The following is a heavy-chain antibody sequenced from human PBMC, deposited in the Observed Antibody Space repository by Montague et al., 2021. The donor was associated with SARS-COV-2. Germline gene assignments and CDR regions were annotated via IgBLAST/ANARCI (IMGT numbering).Heavy chain of an antibody. J-gene: IGHJ6*02. CDR1: GDSVSSNSAT. D-gene: IGHD1-1*01. CDR3: TSGREGNYYVMGV. CDR2: TYYRSKWYN. V-gene: IGHV6-1*01. Sequence: CAISGDSVSSNSATWNWVRQAPSRGLEWLGRTYYRSKWYNDYAVSVRGRVTINPDTSKNQFSLQLNSVTPEDTAIYYCTSGREGNYYVMGVWGQGTTVTVSS.